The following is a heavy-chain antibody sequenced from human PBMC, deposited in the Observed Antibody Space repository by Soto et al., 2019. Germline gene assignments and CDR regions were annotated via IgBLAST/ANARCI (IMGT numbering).Heavy chain of an antibody. V-gene: IGHV1-8*01. CDR3: ARGGDGYNFGAVY. Sequence: ASVKVSCKASGYTFTSYDINWVRRATGQGREWMGGIIPNSGSTGYAQKFQGRVTVTADASMNTAYMELRSLRSDDTAVYYCARGGDGYNFGAVYWGLG. CDR1: GYTFTSYD. J-gene: IGHJ4*02. CDR2: IIPNSGST. D-gene: IGHD2-21*01.